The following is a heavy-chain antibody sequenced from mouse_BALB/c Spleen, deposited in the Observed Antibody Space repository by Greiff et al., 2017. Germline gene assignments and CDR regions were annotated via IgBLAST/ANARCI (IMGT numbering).Heavy chain of an antibody. CDR1: GFTFSDYG. V-gene: IGHV5-15*02. CDR3: ARGDGYDVWFAY. CDR2: ISNLAYSI. D-gene: IGHD2-2*01. Sequence: EVQRVESGGGLVQPGGSRKLSCAASGFTFSDYGMAWVRQAPGKGPEWVAFISNLAYSIYYADTVTGRFTISRENAKNTLYLEMSSLRSEDTAMYYCARGDGYDVWFAYWGQGTLVTVSA. J-gene: IGHJ3*01.